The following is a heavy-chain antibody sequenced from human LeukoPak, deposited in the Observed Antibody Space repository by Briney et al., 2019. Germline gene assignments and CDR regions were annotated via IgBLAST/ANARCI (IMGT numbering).Heavy chain of an antibody. J-gene: IGHJ4*02. D-gene: IGHD5-18*01. CDR2: IKSKTDGGTT. CDR1: GFTFSNAW. Sequence: GRSLRLSCAASGFTFSNAWMSWVRQAPGKGLEWVGRIKSKTDGGTTDYAAPVKGRFTISRDDSKNTLYLQMNSLKTEDTAVYYCTTGGRGYSYGFDYWGQGTLVTVSS. V-gene: IGHV3-15*01. CDR3: TTGGRGYSYGFDY.